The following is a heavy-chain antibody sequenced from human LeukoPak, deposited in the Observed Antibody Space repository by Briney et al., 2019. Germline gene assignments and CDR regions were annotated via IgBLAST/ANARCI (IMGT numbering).Heavy chain of an antibody. CDR1: GFIFSNYD. D-gene: IGHD3-16*01. V-gene: IGHV3-23*01. CDR2: VSARGSIT. CDR3: ARGGPYYFDF. J-gene: IGHJ4*02. Sequence: GGSLRLSCAGSGFIFSNYDMTWVRQAPGKGLEYVSGVSARGSITYYPDPVKGRFTTSRDNSKSTVFLQVNSLRVEDTAVYYCARGGPYYFDFWGQGTLVTVSS.